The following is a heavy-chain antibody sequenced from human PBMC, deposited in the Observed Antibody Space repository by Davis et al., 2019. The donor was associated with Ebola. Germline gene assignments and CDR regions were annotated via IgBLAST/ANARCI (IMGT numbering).Heavy chain of an antibody. D-gene: IGHD6-25*01. CDR2: IRSKANSYAT. CDR1: GFTFSSYG. V-gene: IGHV3-73*01. Sequence: GGSLRLSCAASGFTFSSYGMHWVRQASGKGLEWVGRIRSKANSYATAYAASVKGRFTISRDDSKNTAYLQMNSLKTEDTAVYYCMATRLLYYFDYWGQGTLVTVSS. CDR3: MATRLLYYFDY. J-gene: IGHJ4*02.